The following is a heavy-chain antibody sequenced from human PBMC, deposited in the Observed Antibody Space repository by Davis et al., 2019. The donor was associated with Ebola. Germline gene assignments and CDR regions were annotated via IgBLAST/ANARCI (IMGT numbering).Heavy chain of an antibody. Sequence: MPGGSLRLSCTVSGGSISSSYWSWIRQPPGKGLEWIGYIYYNGGTNYNPSLKSRVSTSVDTSKNQFSLKLSSVTAADTAVYYCARLKQRSGSPIDYGLDVWGQGTTVTVSS. J-gene: IGHJ6*02. CDR3: ARLKQRSGSPIDYGLDV. V-gene: IGHV4-59*08. CDR2: IYYNGGT. D-gene: IGHD3-10*01. CDR1: GGSISSSY.